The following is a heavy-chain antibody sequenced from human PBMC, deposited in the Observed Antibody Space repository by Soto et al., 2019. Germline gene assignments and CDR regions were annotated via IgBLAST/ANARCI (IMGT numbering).Heavy chain of an antibody. CDR3: AKTSDYGDYEDAFDI. D-gene: IGHD4-17*01. CDR1: GFTFSSYA. Sequence: GGSLRLSCAASGFTFSSYAMHWVRQAPGKGLEWVSAISGSGGSTYYADSVKGRFTISRDNSENTLYLQMNSLRAEDTAVYYCAKTSDYGDYEDAFDIWGQGTMVTVSS. CDR2: ISGSGGST. V-gene: IGHV3-23*01. J-gene: IGHJ3*02.